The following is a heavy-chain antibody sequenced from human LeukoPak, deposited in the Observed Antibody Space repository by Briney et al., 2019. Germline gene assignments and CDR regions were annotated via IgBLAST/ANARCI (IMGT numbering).Heavy chain of an antibody. CDR2: INGDGSWT. Sequence: GGSLRLSCAASGNYWMHWVRQAPGKGLVWVSHINGDGSWTTYADSVKGRFTISKDNAKNTVYLQMNNLRAEDTAVYYCVSFYETYWGRGTLVTVSS. V-gene: IGHV3-74*01. J-gene: IGHJ4*02. CDR3: VSFYETY. CDR1: GNYW. D-gene: IGHD2-2*01.